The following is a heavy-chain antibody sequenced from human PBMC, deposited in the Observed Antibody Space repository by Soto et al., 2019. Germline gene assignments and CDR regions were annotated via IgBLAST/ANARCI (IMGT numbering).Heavy chain of an antibody. CDR1: GYTLTALS. CDR3: ATGRRDYDFWSGYYTPNWFDP. CDR2: FDPEDGET. V-gene: IGHV1-24*01. J-gene: IGHJ5*02. Sequence: GASVKVSCKVSGYTLTALSMLWVRQAPGKGLEWMGGFDPEDGETIYAQKFQGRVTMTEDTSTDTAYMELSSLRSEDTAVYYCATGRRDYDFWSGYYTPNWFDPWGQGTLVTVSS. D-gene: IGHD3-3*01.